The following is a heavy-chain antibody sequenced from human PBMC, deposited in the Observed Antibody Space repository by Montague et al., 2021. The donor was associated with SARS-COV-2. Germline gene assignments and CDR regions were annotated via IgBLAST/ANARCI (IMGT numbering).Heavy chain of an antibody. Sequence: SETLSLTCAVHGGSFSTYSRNWIRQPPGKGLEWIGEIHHGGSTNYNPSLKSRVTISADTFKNQFSLKLTSVAAADTAVYYCARLGDGVVPSPILGVGPYYSYYYMDVWGKGTTVTVSS. CDR2: IHHGGST. J-gene: IGHJ6*03. CDR1: GGSFSTYS. CDR3: ARLGDGVVPSPILGVGPYYSYYYMDV. D-gene: IGHD3-10*01. V-gene: IGHV4-34*01.